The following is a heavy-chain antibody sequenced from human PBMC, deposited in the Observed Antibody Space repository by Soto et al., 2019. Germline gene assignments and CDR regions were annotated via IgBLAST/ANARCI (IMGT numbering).Heavy chain of an antibody. V-gene: IGHV5-10-1*01. CDR1: GYSITSYW. CDR3: ARLIAVAGNPNWFDP. D-gene: IGHD6-19*01. Sequence: PGESLKISCKGSGYSITSYWISWVRQMPGKGLEWMGRIDPSDSYTNSSPSFQGHVTISADKSISTAYLQWSSLKASDTAMYYCARLIAVAGNPNWFDPWGQGTLVTVSS. CDR2: IDPSDSYT. J-gene: IGHJ5*02.